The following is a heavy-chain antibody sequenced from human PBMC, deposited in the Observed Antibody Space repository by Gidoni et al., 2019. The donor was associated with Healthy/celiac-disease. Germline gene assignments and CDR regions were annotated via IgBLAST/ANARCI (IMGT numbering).Heavy chain of an antibody. CDR2: INHSGST. Sequence: QVQLQQWGAGLLKPSETLSLTCAVYGGSFSGYYWSWIRQPPGKGLEWIGEINHSGSTNYNPSLKSRVTISVDTSKNQFSLKLSSVTAADTAVYYCARSRGRLGYCSSTSCYRGWFDPWGQGTLVTVSS. CDR3: ARSRGRLGYCSSTSCYRGWFDP. V-gene: IGHV4-34*01. CDR1: GGSFSGYY. J-gene: IGHJ5*02. D-gene: IGHD2-2*02.